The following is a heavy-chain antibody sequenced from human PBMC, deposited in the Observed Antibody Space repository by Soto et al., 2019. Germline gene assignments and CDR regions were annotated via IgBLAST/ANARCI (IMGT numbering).Heavy chain of an antibody. CDR2: IYPGDSDT. CDR1: GYSFTNYW. D-gene: IGHD2-21*01. V-gene: IGHV5-51*01. Sequence: PGESLKISCKCSGYSFTNYWIALVRQMPGKGLEWMGIIYPGDSDTRYSPSFQGQVTISADKSISTTYLQWSSLKASDTAMYYCVKEVSPVDKGYGMDVWGQGTTVTVSS. CDR3: VKEVSPVDKGYGMDV. J-gene: IGHJ6*02.